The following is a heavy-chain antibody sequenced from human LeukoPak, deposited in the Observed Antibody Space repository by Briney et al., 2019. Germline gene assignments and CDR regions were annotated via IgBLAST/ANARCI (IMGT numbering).Heavy chain of an antibody. CDR1: GFTFSSYA. CDR2: IWFDGSNK. D-gene: IGHD6-19*01. Sequence: PGGSLRLSCGASGFTFSSYAMHWVRQAPGKGLEWVAVIWFDGSNKFYADSVKGRFTISRDNSKNTPYLQMNSLRAEDTAVYYCASSAGALIDCWGQGTLVIVSS. V-gene: IGHV3-33*08. J-gene: IGHJ4*02. CDR3: ASSAGALIDC.